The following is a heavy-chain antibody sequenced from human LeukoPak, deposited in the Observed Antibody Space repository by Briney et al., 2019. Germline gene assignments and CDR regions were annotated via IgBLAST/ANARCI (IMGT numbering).Heavy chain of an antibody. Sequence: SETLSLTCTVSGYSISSGYYWGWIRQPPGKGLEWIGSIYHSGSTYYNPSLKSRVTISVDTSKNQFSLKLSSVTAADTAVYYCARSTGYSRTYDYWGQGTLVTVSS. J-gene: IGHJ4*02. CDR1: GYSISSGYY. CDR3: ARSTGYSRTYDY. D-gene: IGHD6-13*01. CDR2: IYHSGST. V-gene: IGHV4-38-2*02.